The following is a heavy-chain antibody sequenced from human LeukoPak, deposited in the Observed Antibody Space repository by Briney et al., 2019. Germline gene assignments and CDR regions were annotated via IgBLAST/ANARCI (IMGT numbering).Heavy chain of an antibody. D-gene: IGHD2/OR15-2a*01. CDR3: ARGFTWYYYGLDV. CDR1: GYTFTSYD. J-gene: IGHJ6*02. CDR2: MNTNRGKT. Sequence: ASVQVSCKASGYTFTSYDINWVRQATGQGLEWMGWMNTNRGKTGYAQKFQGRVTMTRNTYIRTADMEASGLGSEDTAVYCCARGFTWYYYGLDVWGQGTTVTVSS. V-gene: IGHV1-8*01.